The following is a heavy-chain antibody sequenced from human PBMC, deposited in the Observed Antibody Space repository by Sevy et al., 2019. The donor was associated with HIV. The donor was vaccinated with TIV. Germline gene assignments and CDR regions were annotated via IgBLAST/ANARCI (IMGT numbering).Heavy chain of an antibody. D-gene: IGHD3-9*01. V-gene: IGHV3-30*04. CDR1: GFTFSTYA. CDR2: ISYDGSKI. J-gene: IGHJ4*02. CDR3: AVWRGGQTGHYVKFDS. Sequence: GGSLRLSCAASGFTFSTYAIHWVRQAPGKGLEWVALISYDGSKILYIDSVKGRFTVSRDNSRNALYLQMNSLRPEDTAVYYCAVWRGGQTGHYVKFDSWGQGTLVTVSS.